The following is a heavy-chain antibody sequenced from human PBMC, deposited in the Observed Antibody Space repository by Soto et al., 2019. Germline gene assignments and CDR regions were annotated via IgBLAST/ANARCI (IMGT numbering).Heavy chain of an antibody. D-gene: IGHD6-19*01. J-gene: IGHJ4*02. CDR2: ISGGGGST. CDR3: ARDQQRSIAVAGGFGC. V-gene: IGHV3-23*01. CDR1: GFTFSSYA. Sequence: EVQLLESGGGLVQPGGSLRLSCAASGFTFSSYAMSWVRQAPGKGLEWVSAISGGGGSTYYADSVKGRFTISRDNSKNTLYLQMNSLRAEDTAVYYRARDQQRSIAVAGGFGCWGQGTLVTVSS.